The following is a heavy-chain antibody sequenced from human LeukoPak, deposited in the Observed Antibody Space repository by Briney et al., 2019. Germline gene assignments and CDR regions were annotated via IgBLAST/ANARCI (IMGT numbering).Heavy chain of an antibody. V-gene: IGHV3-7*05. CDR1: GFTFSSYG. CDR3: ARGAPYRDSDDY. D-gene: IGHD1-26*01. Sequence: GSLRLSCAASGFTFSSYGMHWVRQAPGKGLEWVANINQDGSVKNHVDSVKGRFTISRDNAKNSLYLQMNSLRPEDTAVYYCARGAPYRDSDDYWGQGTLVTVSS. J-gene: IGHJ4*02. CDR2: INQDGSVK.